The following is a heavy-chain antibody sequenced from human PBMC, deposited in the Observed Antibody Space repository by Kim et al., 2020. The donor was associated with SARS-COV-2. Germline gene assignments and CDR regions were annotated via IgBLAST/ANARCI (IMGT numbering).Heavy chain of an antibody. CDR3: ARELSSGYRYFDY. CDR1: GYIFTTYA. V-gene: IGHV7-4-1*02. D-gene: IGHD3-22*01. J-gene: IGHJ4*02. CDR2: INTNTGNP. Sequence: ASVKVSCKASGYIFTTYAMNWVRQAPGQGLEWMGWINTNTGNPTYAQGFTGRFVFSLDTSVSTAYMQINSLKAEDTAVYYCARELSSGYRYFDYWGQGTLVTVSS.